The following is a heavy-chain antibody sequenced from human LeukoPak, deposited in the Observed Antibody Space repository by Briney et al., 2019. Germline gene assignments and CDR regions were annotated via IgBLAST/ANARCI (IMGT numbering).Heavy chain of an antibody. CDR2: IDGGNGDT. J-gene: IGHJ4*02. CDR1: GYTFGKYA. Sequence: ASVKVSCKTSGYTFGKYAIHWVHQAPGQRFEWMGWIDGGNGDTRLSQKFQDRVSFTRDTFATTAYMELTSLRSEDTAVYYCARDQSRDIRVDFDYWGQGTLVTVSS. D-gene: IGHD2-15*01. V-gene: IGHV1-3*01. CDR3: ARDQSRDIRVDFDY.